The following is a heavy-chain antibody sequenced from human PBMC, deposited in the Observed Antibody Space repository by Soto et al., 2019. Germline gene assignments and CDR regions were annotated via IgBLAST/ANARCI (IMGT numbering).Heavy chain of an antibody. CDR3: AKDGVYSGYDDYYYGMVG. Sequence: WGSLRLSCAASGFTFSSDGIHWVRQTPGKGLEWVTVISYDGNKKYYADSVKGRFTISRDNSKNTLYLQMNSLRVEDTAVYYCAKDGVYSGYDDYYYGMVGWGQGTTVNVSS. V-gene: IGHV3-30*18. CDR2: ISYDGNKK. CDR1: GFTFSSDG. D-gene: IGHD5-12*01. J-gene: IGHJ6*02.